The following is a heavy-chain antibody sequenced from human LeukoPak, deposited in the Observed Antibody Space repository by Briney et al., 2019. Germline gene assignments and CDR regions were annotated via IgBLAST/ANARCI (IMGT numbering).Heavy chain of an antibody. V-gene: IGHV3-33*01. D-gene: IGHD1-26*01. CDR2: IWNDGSNK. CDR3: ARASGSYDY. J-gene: IGHJ4*02. Sequence: PGGSLRLTCAASGFTFSIYGMPWVRQSPGKGLEWVAVIWNDGSNKYYADSVKGRFTISRDNSKDTLFLQMNSLRAEDTAVYYCARASGSYDYWGQGPLDSVSS. CDR1: GFTFSIYG.